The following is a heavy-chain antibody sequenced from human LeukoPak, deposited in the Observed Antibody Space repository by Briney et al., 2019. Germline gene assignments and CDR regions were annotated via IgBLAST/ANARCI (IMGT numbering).Heavy chain of an antibody. CDR2: ISSSGSTI. CDR3: ARVYLQGWIDY. Sequence: PGGSLRLSCAASGFTFSSYEMNWVRQAPGKGLEWVSYISSSGSTIYYADSVKGRFTISRDNAKNSLYLQMNSLRAEDTAVYYCARVYLQGWIDYWGQGTLVTVSS. D-gene: IGHD2-2*03. CDR1: GFTFSSYE. J-gene: IGHJ4*02. V-gene: IGHV3-48*03.